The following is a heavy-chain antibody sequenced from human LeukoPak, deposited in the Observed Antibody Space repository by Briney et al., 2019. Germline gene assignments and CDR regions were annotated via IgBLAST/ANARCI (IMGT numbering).Heavy chain of an antibody. V-gene: IGHV1-3*01. Sequence: ASVKVSCKASGYTFTSYAMHWVRQAPGQRLEWMGWINAGNGNTKYSQKFQGRVTITRDTSASTAYMELSSLRSEDAAVYYCARARFLTRMDVWGQGTTVTVSS. D-gene: IGHD3-9*01. J-gene: IGHJ6*02. CDR1: GYTFTSYA. CDR3: ARARFLTRMDV. CDR2: INAGNGNT.